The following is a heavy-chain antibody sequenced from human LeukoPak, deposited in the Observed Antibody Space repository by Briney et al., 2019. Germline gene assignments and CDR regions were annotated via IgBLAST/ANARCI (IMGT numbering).Heavy chain of an antibody. Sequence: GGSLRLSCAASGFTFSSYEMNWVRQAPGKGLEWVSYISSSGSTIYYADSVKGRFTMSRDNAKNSLYLEMNSLRAEETAVYYGVSDFYDWGQGTLVTVSS. V-gene: IGHV3-48*03. CDR2: ISSSGSTI. CDR1: GFTFSSYE. CDR3: VSDFYD. J-gene: IGHJ4*02.